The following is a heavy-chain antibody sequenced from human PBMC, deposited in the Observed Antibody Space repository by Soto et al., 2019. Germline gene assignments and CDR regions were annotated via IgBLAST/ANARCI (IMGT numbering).Heavy chain of an antibody. Sequence: QVQLQESGPGLVKPSETLSLTCTVSGGSVNSGTYYWSWIRQPPGKGLEWIGYIYSSGSTNYNPSLKSRVTISVDTSKNQFSLRLTSVTAADTAVFYCARGNFYGDYVGFDYWGQGTLVTVSS. V-gene: IGHV4-61*01. D-gene: IGHD4-17*01. J-gene: IGHJ4*02. CDR1: GGSVNSGTYY. CDR3: ARGNFYGDYVGFDY. CDR2: IYSSGST.